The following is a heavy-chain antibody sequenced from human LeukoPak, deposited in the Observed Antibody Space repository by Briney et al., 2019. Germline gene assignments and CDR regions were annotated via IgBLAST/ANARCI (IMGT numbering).Heavy chain of an antibody. V-gene: IGHV3-23*01. D-gene: IGHD3-3*01. CDR3: AKDYDFWSGPPLRFDP. Sequence: GGSLRLSCAASGFTFTSYAMSWVRQAPGKGLEWVSAISGSGGSTYYADSVKGRFTISRDNSKNTLYLQMNSLRAEDTAVYYCAKDYDFWSGPPLRFDPWGQGTLVTVSS. CDR2: ISGSGGST. CDR1: GFTFTSYA. J-gene: IGHJ5*02.